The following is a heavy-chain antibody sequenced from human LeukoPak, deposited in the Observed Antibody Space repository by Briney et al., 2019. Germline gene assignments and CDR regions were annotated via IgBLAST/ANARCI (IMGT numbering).Heavy chain of an antibody. Sequence: SETLSLTCSVSGDSISSSESHWGWIRQTPGKGLEWIESMSYSGSTYYNPSLQSRVSISIDTSRNQFSLKLNSVTAADTAVYYCARQGTWNSLGYWGQGTLVTVSS. CDR3: ARQGTWNSLGY. CDR2: MSYSGST. J-gene: IGHJ4*02. CDR1: GDSISSSESH. V-gene: IGHV4-39*07. D-gene: IGHD1-1*01.